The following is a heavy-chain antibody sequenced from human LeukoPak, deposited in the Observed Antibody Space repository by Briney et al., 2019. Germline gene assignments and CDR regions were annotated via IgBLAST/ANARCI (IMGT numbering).Heavy chain of an antibody. CDR2: IKQDGSEK. J-gene: IGHJ5*02. CDR3: ARYMGSGRFDP. Sequence: GGSLRLSCAASGFTFSNYWMIWVRQAPGKGLQSVANIKQDGSEKYCVDSVQGRFAISRDNARNSLYLQMNSLRAEDTAVYYCARYMGSGRFDPWGQGTLVTVSS. D-gene: IGHD2-15*01. V-gene: IGHV3-7*04. CDR1: GFTFSNYW.